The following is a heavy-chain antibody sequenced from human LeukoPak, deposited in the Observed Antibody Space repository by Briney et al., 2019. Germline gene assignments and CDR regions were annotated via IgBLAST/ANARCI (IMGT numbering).Heavy chain of an antibody. J-gene: IGHJ3*02. CDR1: GYTFTSYY. CDR3: ARVGDGYNDVYDI. CDR2: INPIGGST. D-gene: IGHD5-24*01. Sequence: ASVKVSCKASGYTFTSYYMHWVRQAPRQGLEWMGIINPIGGSTSYAQKFQGRVTMTRDTSTSTVYMELSSLKSEDTAVYYCARVGDGYNDVYDIWGQGTMVTVS. V-gene: IGHV1-46*01.